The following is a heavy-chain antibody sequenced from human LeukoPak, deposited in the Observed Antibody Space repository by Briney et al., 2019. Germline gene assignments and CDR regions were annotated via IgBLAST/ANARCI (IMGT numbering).Heavy chain of an antibody. Sequence: GASVKVSCKASVHTFTSYDINWVRQATGQGLEWMGGMNPDSGNTGYAQTFQGRVTMTRNPSISTAYMELSSLTSEDTAVYYCARRIAAAGVGIVYWGQGTLVTVSS. J-gene: IGHJ4*02. CDR1: VHTFTSYD. V-gene: IGHV1-8*01. CDR2: MNPDSGNT. CDR3: ARRIAAAGVGIVY. D-gene: IGHD6-13*01.